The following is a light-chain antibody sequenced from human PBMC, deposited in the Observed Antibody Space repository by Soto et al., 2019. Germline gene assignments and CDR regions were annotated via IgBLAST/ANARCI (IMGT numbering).Light chain of an antibody. Sequence: EFVLTQSPATLSLSPGDRATLSCRASQPVSSYSAWYQQKPGQAPRLLIYDASNRATSIPARFSGSGSGTDFTLTISSLEPEDFAVYYCQQRSNWPRTFGQGTKVDIK. V-gene: IGKV3-11*01. CDR3: QQRSNWPRT. CDR2: DAS. J-gene: IGKJ1*01. CDR1: QPVSSY.